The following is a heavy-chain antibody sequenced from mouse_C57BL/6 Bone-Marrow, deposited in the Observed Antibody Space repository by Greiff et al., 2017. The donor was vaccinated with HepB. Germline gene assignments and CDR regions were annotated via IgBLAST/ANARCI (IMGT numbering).Heavy chain of an antibody. CDR3: AREVHHYYGSSNWYFDV. D-gene: IGHD1-1*01. Sequence: EVKLLESGPGLVKPSQSLSLTCSVTGYSITSGYYWNWIRQFPGNKLEWMGYISYDGSNNYNPSLKNRISITRDTSKNQFFLKLNSVTTEDTATYYCAREVHHYYGSSNWYFDVWGTGTTVTVSS. CDR1: GYSITSGYY. CDR2: ISYDGSN. V-gene: IGHV3-6*01. J-gene: IGHJ1*03.